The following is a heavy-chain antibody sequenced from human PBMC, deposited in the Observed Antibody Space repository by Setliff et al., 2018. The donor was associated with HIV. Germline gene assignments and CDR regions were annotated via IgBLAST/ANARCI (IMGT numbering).Heavy chain of an antibody. J-gene: IGHJ4*02. Sequence: SETLSLTCVVSDDSFSNYGWTWIRQSPGRALEWIGYISSSGTTNYNPSLRSRVTISMETSNTRFSLWLRSATAADTATYFCARLGRAIDDGGSSLRLDFWGQGMLVTAPQ. CDR2: ISSSGTT. D-gene: IGHD2-21*01. CDR3: ARLGRAIDDGGSSLRLDF. CDR1: DDSFSNYG. V-gene: IGHV4-4*09.